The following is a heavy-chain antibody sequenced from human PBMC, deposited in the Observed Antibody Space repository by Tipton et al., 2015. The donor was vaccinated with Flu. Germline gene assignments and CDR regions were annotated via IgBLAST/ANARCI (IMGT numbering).Heavy chain of an antibody. CDR1: GGSFSGYY. V-gene: IGHV4-34*01. D-gene: IGHD3-10*01. CDR3: ARRTKGTMVRGVIVNWFDP. J-gene: IGHJ5*02. CDR2: INHSGST. Sequence: LRLSCAVYGGSFSGYYWSWIRQPPGKGLEWIGGINHSGSTNYNPSLKSRVTISVDTSKNQFSLKLSSVTAADTAVYYCARRTKGTMVRGVIVNWFDPWGQGTLVTVSS.